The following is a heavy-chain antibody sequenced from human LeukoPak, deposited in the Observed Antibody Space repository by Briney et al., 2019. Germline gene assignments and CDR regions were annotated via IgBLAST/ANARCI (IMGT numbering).Heavy chain of an antibody. Sequence: ASVKVSCKASGYTFTSYDINWVRQATGQGLEWMGWMNPNSDNTGYAQKFQGRVTMTRNTSISTAYMELSSLRSEDTAVYYCARRGGRYSGYDFTFDYWGQGTLVTVSS. CDR3: ARRGGRYSGYDFTFDY. V-gene: IGHV1-8*01. J-gene: IGHJ4*02. CDR1: GYTFTSYD. D-gene: IGHD5-12*01. CDR2: MNPNSDNT.